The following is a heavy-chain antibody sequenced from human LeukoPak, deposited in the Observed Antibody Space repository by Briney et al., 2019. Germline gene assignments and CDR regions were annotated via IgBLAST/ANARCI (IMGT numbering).Heavy chain of an antibody. D-gene: IGHD3-3*01. CDR2: ISTSRRYI. CDR1: LFTFSSHS. CDR3: ARGDPDISFGVAGEAFDI. Sequence: GGSLRLSSGASLFTFSSHSMNGVREARGRGLECVSSISTSRRYIYYADAVKGRFTISRDNDKNSLYLQMNSLSAEDTAVYYCARGDPDISFGVAGEAFDIWGQGTMVTVSS. J-gene: IGHJ3*02. V-gene: IGHV3-21*01.